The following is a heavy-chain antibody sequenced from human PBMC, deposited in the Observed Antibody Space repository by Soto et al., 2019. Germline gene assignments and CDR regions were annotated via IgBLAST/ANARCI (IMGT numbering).Heavy chain of an antibody. D-gene: IGHD2-21*02. CDR3: ARGYAIVMMTAMGGIDY. Sequence: GGSLRLSCSASGFTFSDYYMSWIRQAPGKGLEWVSYISSSGSTIYYADSVKGRFTISRDNAKNSMYLQKNRLRAEDTAVYYCARGYAIVMMTAMGGIDYWGQGTLVTVSS. J-gene: IGHJ4*02. CDR1: GFTFSDYY. V-gene: IGHV3-11*01. CDR2: ISSSGSTI.